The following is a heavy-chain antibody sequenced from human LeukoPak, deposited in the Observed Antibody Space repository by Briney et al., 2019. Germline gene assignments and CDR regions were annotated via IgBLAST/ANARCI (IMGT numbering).Heavy chain of an antibody. Sequence: GGSLRLSCEASGFTFSRFAMTWVRQAPGKGLEWVSTIGGLGESTNYADSVKGRFTISRDNSKNTLYPQMNNLRAEDTAVYYCAKVSAYCSGGPCYSDYWGQGTLVTVSS. CDR1: GFTFSRFA. J-gene: IGHJ4*02. D-gene: IGHD2-15*01. V-gene: IGHV3-23*01. CDR2: IGGLGEST. CDR3: AKVSAYCSGGPCYSDY.